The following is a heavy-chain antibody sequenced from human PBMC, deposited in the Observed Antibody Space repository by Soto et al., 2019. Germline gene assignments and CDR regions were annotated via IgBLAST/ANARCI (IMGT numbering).Heavy chain of an antibody. Sequence: SETLSLTCTVSGGSISPYYRSGFRQPPGKGLEWIGYVYYSGNTNYNPSLESRVTISVDTSRNQFSLNLTSATAADTAVYYCARKGAAASYAHFYMDVWGRGTTVT. CDR3: ARKGAAASYAHFYMDV. D-gene: IGHD6-13*01. CDR2: VYYSGNT. CDR1: GGSISPYY. J-gene: IGHJ6*03. V-gene: IGHV4-59*01.